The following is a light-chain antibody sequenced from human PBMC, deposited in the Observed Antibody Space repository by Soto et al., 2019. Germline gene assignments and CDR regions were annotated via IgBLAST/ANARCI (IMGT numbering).Light chain of an antibody. CDR1: SSDVGSYNL. J-gene: IGLJ3*02. V-gene: IGLV2-23*01. Sequence: QSALTQPASVSGSPGQSITISCTGTSSDVGSYNLVSWYQQHPGKAPKLMIYEGSKRPSGVSNRFSGSKSGNTASLTISGLQAEDEAEYYCCSYAGSSTNWVFGGGTQLTVL. CDR2: EGS. CDR3: CSYAGSSTNWV.